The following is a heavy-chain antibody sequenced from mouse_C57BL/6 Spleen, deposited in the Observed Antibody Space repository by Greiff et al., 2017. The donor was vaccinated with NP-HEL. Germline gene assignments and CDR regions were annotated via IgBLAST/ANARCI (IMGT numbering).Heavy chain of an antibody. J-gene: IGHJ1*03. D-gene: IGHD1-1*01. Sequence: EVKLMESGGGLVQPGGSMKLSCAASGFTFSDAWMDWVRQSPEKGLEWVAEIRNKANNHATYYAESVKGRFTISRDDSKSSVYLQMNSLRAEDTGIYYCTRGYYGSSQSFYWYFDVWGTGTTVTVSS. CDR2: IRNKANNHAT. V-gene: IGHV6-6*01. CDR1: GFTFSDAW. CDR3: TRGYYGSSQSFYWYFDV.